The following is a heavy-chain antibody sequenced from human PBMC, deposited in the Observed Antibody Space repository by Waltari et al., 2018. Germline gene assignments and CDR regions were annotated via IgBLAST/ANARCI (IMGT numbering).Heavy chain of an antibody. D-gene: IGHD1-26*01. J-gene: IGHJ5*02. Sequence: QVQLHQWGAGLLKPSETLALTWAVSGWPFTDYSWSWIRQSPDKGLDWIGEISHSGSTNYNPSLKSRVTMSVDTIKTQFSLKLTSVTAADTAVYFCARTWGYSPPLGWFDPWGRGTRVTVSS. V-gene: IGHV4-34*01. CDR3: ARTWGYSPPLGWFDP. CDR1: GWPFTDYS. CDR2: ISHSGST.